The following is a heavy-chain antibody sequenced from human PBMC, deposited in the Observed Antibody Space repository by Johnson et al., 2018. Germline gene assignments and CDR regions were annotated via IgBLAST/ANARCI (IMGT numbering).Heavy chain of an antibody. V-gene: IGHV4-59*01. Sequence: QVQLVESGPGLVKPSETLSLTCTVSGGSISSYYWSWIRQPPGKGLEWIGYIYYSGSTNYNPSLKSRVTISVDTSKNQFSLKLSSVTAADTAVYYCAREVGAPADYYYYMDVWGKGTTVTVSS. D-gene: IGHD4-17*01. CDR1: GGSISSYY. J-gene: IGHJ6*03. CDR2: IYYSGST. CDR3: AREVGAPADYYYYMDV.